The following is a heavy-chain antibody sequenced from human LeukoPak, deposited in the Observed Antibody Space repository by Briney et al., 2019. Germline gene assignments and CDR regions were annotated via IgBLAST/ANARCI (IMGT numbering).Heavy chain of an antibody. V-gene: IGHV3-11*04. Sequence: GGSLRLSCAASGFTFSDYYMSWIRQAPGKGLEWVSYISSSGSTIYYADSVKGRFTIPRDNAKNSLYLQMNSLRAEDTAVYYCAGDPGWYSGSYSLDYWGQGTLVTVSS. CDR3: AGDPGWYSGSYSLDY. D-gene: IGHD1-26*01. J-gene: IGHJ4*02. CDR2: ISSSGSTI. CDR1: GFTFSDYY.